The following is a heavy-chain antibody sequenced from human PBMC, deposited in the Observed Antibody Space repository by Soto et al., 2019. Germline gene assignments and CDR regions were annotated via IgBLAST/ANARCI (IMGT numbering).Heavy chain of an antibody. V-gene: IGHV3-48*03. CDR1: GLTFSRYE. CDR2: IHSSATTM. CDR3: ATRSGGGGAFDF. D-gene: IGHD3-10*01. J-gene: IGHJ3*01. Sequence: RLSCAASGLTFSRYEMNWVRQAPGKGLEWIAYIHSSATTMFYADSVKGRFTISRDNAKNSLYLQLNSLSAEDTAVYYCATRSGGGGAFDFWGQGTMVT.